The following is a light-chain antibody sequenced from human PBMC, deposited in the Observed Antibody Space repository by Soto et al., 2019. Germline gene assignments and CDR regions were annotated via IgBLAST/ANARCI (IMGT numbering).Light chain of an antibody. CDR3: QQYGRSQFT. V-gene: IGKV3-20*01. Sequence: ESVLMQSPGTLSLSPGEGATLSCRASQSVNNNYLAWYQQRPGQAPTVLIFDTSRRATGVPDRFSGSGSGTDFALRSSRGEPDYVAVYYWQQYGRSQFTFGPGTKVNI. J-gene: IGKJ3*01. CDR1: QSVNNNY. CDR2: DTS.